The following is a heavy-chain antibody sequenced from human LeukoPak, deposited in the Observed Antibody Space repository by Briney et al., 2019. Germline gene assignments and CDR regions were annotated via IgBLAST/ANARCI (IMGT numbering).Heavy chain of an antibody. CDR3: ARDRATGSSWYVRWFDP. Sequence: SVKPSCKPSGYTFTGHYMHWVRQAPGQGLEWRGWINPNSGGTNYAQKFQGRVTMTRDTSISTAYMELTRLTSDDTAVYYCARDRATGSSWYVRWFDPWGQGTLVTVSS. V-gene: IGHV1-2*02. CDR2: INPNSGGT. CDR1: GYTFTGHY. J-gene: IGHJ5*02. D-gene: IGHD6-13*01.